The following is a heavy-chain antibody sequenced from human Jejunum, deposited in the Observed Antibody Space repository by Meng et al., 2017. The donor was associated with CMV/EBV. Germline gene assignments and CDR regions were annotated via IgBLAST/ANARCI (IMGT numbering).Heavy chain of an antibody. Sequence: FSFRTFAMRWVREAPSKGLDWVSTISHSGDTTHYAGSVKGRFTISRDNSDNILYLQMNSLRADDTALYYCAKDPDSYMSTLGTTFDSWGQGSLVTVSS. CDR1: FSFRTFA. J-gene: IGHJ4*02. V-gene: IGHV3-23*01. D-gene: IGHD2-2*01. CDR2: ISHSGDTT. CDR3: AKDPDSYMSTLGTTFDS.